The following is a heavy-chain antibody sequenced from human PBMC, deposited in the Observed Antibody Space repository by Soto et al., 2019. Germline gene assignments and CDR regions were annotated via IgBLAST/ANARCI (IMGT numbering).Heavy chain of an antibody. CDR2: LDGAGGST. CDR3: AAPRDEYGSGVSWFTYGMDI. D-gene: IGHD3-10*01. CDR1: GFTFSDYA. J-gene: IGHJ6*02. V-gene: IGHV3-23*01. Sequence: GGSLRLSVLASGFTFSDYAITWVRHVPGRGLEWVASLDGAGGSTYYADSVRGRFTISRDNSQNTLFLQMKRLTVDDTAIYYCAAPRDEYGSGVSWFTYGMDIWGQGTTVTVSS.